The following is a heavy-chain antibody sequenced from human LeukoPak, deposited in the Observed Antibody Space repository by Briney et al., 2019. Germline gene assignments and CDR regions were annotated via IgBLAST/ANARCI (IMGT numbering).Heavy chain of an antibody. D-gene: IGHD3-22*01. CDR1: GFTFSSYE. V-gene: IGHV3-48*03. J-gene: IGHJ1*01. Sequence: GGSLRLSCAASGFTFSSYEMNWVRQAPGKGLEWVSYISSSGSTIYYADSMKGRFTISRDNAKNSLYLQMNNLRAEDTAVYYCARGSHYYDSSGRPGRHFQHWGQGTLVTVSS. CDR3: ARGSHYYDSSGRPGRHFQH. CDR2: ISSSGSTI.